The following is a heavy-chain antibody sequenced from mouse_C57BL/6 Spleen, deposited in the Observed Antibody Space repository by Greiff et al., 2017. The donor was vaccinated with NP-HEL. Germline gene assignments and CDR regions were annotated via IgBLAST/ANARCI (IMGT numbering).Heavy chain of an antibody. Sequence: QVQLQQPGAELVKPGASVKLSCKASGYTFTSYWMHWVKQRPGQGLEWIGMIHPNSGSTNYNEKFKSKATLTVDKSSSTAYRQLSSLTSEDSAVYYGSRWSFITTYDYWGQGTTLTVSS. J-gene: IGHJ2*01. CDR3: SRWSFITTYDY. V-gene: IGHV1-64*01. CDR2: IHPNSGST. D-gene: IGHD1-1*01. CDR1: GYTFTSYW.